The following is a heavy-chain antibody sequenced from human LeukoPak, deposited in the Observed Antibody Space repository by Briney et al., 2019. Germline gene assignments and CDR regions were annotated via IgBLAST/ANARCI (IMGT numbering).Heavy chain of an antibody. CDR3: VKATYYYGSGSYEIYYYGMDV. Sequence: GGSLRLSCSASGFTFSSYAMQWVRQAQGKGLEYVSAISSNGGSTYYADSVKGRFTISRDNSKNTLYLQMSSLRAEDTAVYYCVKATYYYGSGSYEIYYYGMDVWGQGTTVTVSS. V-gene: IGHV3-64D*06. CDR1: GFTFSSYA. J-gene: IGHJ6*02. CDR2: ISSNGGST. D-gene: IGHD3-10*01.